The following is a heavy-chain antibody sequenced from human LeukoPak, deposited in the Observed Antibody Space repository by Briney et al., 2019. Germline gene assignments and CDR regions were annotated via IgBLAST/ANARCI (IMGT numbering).Heavy chain of an antibody. Sequence: PSETLSLTCAVYGGSFSGYYWSWIRQPPGKGLEWIGEINHSGSTNYSPSLKSRVTISVDTSKNQFSLKLSSVTAADTAVYCCARHARYSSSSRPFDYWGQGTLVTVSS. CDR3: ARHARYSSSSRPFDY. J-gene: IGHJ4*02. V-gene: IGHV4-34*01. CDR2: INHSGST. D-gene: IGHD6-6*01. CDR1: GGSFSGYY.